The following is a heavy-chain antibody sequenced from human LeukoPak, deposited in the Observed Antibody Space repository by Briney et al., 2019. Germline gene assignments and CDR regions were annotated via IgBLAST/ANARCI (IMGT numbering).Heavy chain of an antibody. D-gene: IGHD2-2*01. CDR3: AREPIVVVPAAPEGFDP. J-gene: IGHJ5*02. CDR2: IDPTDSET. V-gene: IGHV5-10-1*01. CDR1: GYSFITYW. Sequence: GESLRISCKTSGYSFITYWISWVRQMPGKGLEWMGRIDPTDSETNYSPSFQGHVTISADKSISTAYLQWSSLKASDTAMYYCAREPIVVVPAAPEGFDPWGQGTLVTVSS.